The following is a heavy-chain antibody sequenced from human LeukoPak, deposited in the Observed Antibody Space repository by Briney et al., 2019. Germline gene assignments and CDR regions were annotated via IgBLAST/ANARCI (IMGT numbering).Heavy chain of an antibody. J-gene: IGHJ4*02. D-gene: IGHD3-3*01. CDR2: ISGSGGST. Sequence: GGSLRLSCAASGFTFRSYAMSWVRQGPGKGLEWVSYISGSGGSTQYADSVKGRFTISGDNSKNTVYLQMNSLSAEDTAVYYCAKVPSSGFLDCWGQGTLVTVSS. V-gene: IGHV3-23*01. CDR1: GFTFRSYA. CDR3: AKVPSSGFLDC.